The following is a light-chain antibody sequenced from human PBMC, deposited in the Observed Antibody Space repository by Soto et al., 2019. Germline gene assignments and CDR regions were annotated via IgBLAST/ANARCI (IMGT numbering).Light chain of an antibody. CDR1: QSIFNW. V-gene: IGKV1-5*01. CDR2: DAS. Sequence: DIQMTQSPSTLSASAGDRVTITCRASQSIFNWLAWYQQKPGKAPNLLIYDASSLESGVPSRFSGSGSGTEFTLTISSLQPDDFATYYCQQYNNYPWTFGQWTKVDI. J-gene: IGKJ1*01. CDR3: QQYNNYPWT.